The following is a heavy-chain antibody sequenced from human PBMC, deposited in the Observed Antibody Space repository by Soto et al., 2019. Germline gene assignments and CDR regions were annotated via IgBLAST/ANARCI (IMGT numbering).Heavy chain of an antibody. CDR1: GFTFSSYS. CDR3: ARVTIGTISGSYLSRAFDI. V-gene: IGHV3-21*01. CDR2: ISSSSSYI. D-gene: IGHD3-10*01. J-gene: IGHJ3*02. Sequence: GGSLRLSCAASGFTFSSYSMNWVRQAPGKGLEWVSSISSSSSYIYYADSVKGRFTISRDNAKNSLYLQMNSLRAEDTAVYYCARVTIGTISGSYLSRAFDIWGQGTMVTVSS.